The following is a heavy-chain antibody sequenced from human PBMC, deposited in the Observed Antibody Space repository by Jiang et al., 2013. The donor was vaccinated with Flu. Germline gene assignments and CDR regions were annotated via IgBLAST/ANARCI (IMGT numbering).Heavy chain of an antibody. CDR1: GYTLPSYG. CDR3: ARDRRPPGYYYDSSGSPDAFDI. CDR2: ISAYNGNT. V-gene: IGHV1-18*01. Sequence: EVRSLGPSVKVSCKASGYTLPSYGISWVRQAPGQGLEWMGWISAYNGNTNYAQKLQGRVTMTTGTSTSTAYMELGSLRSDDTAVYYCARDRRPPGYYYDSSGSPDAFDIWGQGTMVTVSS. D-gene: IGHD3-22*01. J-gene: IGHJ3*02.